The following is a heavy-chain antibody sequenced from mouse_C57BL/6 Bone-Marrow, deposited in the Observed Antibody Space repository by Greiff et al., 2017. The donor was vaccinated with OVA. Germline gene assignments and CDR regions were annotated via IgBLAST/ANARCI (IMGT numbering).Heavy chain of an antibody. V-gene: IGHV1-55*01. CDR2: IYPGSGST. D-gene: IGHD2-4*01. Sequence: QVHVKQPGAELVKPGASVKMSCKASGYTFTSYWITWVKQRPGQGLEWIGDIYPGSGSTNYNEKFKSKATLTVDTSSSTAYMQLSSLTSEDSAVYYCAREGIYYDYDEGAWFAYWGQGTLVTVSA. J-gene: IGHJ3*01. CDR1: GYTFTSYW. CDR3: AREGIYYDYDEGAWFAY.